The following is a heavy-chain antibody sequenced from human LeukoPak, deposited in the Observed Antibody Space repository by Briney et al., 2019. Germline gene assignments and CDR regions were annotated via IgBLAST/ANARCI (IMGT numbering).Heavy chain of an antibody. V-gene: IGHV4-38-2*02. CDR1: GYSISSGYY. CDR2: IYNSGST. Sequence: SETLSLTCTVSGYSISSGYYWGWIRQAPGKGLEWIGSIYNSGSTYYNPSLKSRVTISVDTSKNQFSLKLSSVTAADTAVYYCARASSYYDFWSGYYTAFDYWGQGTLVTVSS. CDR3: ARASSYYDFWSGYYTAFDY. D-gene: IGHD3-3*01. J-gene: IGHJ4*02.